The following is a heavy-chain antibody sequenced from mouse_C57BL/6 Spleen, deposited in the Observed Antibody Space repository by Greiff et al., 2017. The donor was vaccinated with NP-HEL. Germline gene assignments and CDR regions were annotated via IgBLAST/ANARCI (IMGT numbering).Heavy chain of an antibody. Sequence: EVQGVESGPVLVKPGASVKMSCKASGYTFTDYYMNWVKQSHGKSLEWIGVINPYNGGTSYNQKFKGKATLTVDKSSSTAYMELNSLTSEDSAVYYCARSYGNYGTWFAYWGQGTLVTVSA. CDR2: INPYNGGT. J-gene: IGHJ3*01. D-gene: IGHD2-10*02. CDR1: GYTFTDYY. CDR3: ARSYGNYGTWFAY. V-gene: IGHV1-19*01.